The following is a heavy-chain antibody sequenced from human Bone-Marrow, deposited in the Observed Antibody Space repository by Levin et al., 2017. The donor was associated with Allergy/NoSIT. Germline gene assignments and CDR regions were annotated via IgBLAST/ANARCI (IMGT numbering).Heavy chain of an antibody. CDR1: GGSITSHF. Sequence: SQTLSLTCTISGGSITSHFWSWLRQPPGKGLEWIGYISKSGSTNYNPSLKSRVTTSTDTSKNELSLKMKSVTAADTAVDYCARDRPGSYFTFDIWGQGTVVPVSS. J-gene: IGHJ3*02. D-gene: IGHD1-26*01. V-gene: IGHV4-59*11. CDR2: ISKSGST. CDR3: ARDRPGSYFTFDI.